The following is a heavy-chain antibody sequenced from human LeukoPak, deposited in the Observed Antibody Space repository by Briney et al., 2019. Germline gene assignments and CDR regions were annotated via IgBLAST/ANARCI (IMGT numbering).Heavy chain of an antibody. V-gene: IGHV1-46*01. CDR2: INPSGGNT. CDR1: GYTFTSYY. J-gene: IGHJ4*02. D-gene: IGHD5-24*01. CDR3: ARAPIYEMATNDFDY. Sequence: ASVKVSCKASGYTFTSYYMHWVRQAPGQGLEWMGIINPSGGNTSYAQKFQGRVTMTRDTSTSTVYMELSSLRSEDTAVYYCARAPIYEMATNDFDYWGQGTLVTVSS.